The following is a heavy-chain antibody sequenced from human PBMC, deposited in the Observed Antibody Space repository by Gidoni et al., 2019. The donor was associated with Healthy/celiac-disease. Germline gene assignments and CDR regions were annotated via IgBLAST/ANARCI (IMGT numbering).Heavy chain of an antibody. CDR2: IKPNRGGR. J-gene: IGHJ6*02. CDR1: GYTFPGYY. D-gene: IGHD2-2*01. V-gene: IGHV1-2*04. CDR3: ARGTRVVVPAARKKYYYYYGMDV. Sequence: QVQLVQSGAEVQKPGASVKVSCKASGYTFPGYYMPWVRRAPGQGLEWMGWIKPNRGGRNNAQKFQGWVTMTRDTSISTAYMELSRLRSDDTAVYYCARGTRVVVPAARKKYYYYYGMDVWGQGTTVTVSS.